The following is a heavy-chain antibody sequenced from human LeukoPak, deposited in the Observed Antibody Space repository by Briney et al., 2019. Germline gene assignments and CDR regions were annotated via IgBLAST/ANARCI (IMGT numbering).Heavy chain of an antibody. CDR3: ARDMRDGYNYYFDY. D-gene: IGHD5-24*01. V-gene: IGHV3-30*04. J-gene: IGHJ4*02. Sequence: PGGSLRLSCAASGFTFSSYAMHWVRQAPGKGLEWVAVISYDGSNKYYADSVKGRFTISRDNSKNTLYLQMNSLRAEDTAVYYCARDMRDGYNYYFDYWGQETLVTVSS. CDR2: ISYDGSNK. CDR1: GFTFSSYA.